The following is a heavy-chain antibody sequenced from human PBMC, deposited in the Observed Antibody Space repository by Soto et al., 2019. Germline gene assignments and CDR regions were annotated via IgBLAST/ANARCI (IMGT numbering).Heavy chain of an antibody. Sequence: SETLSLTCTVSGGSISSYYWSWFRQPPGKGLEWIGYIFYIGSTNYNPSLNSRVTISVDTSKNQFSLNLSSVTAADTAVHYRAGESSAYDSSGYSYVGYFDSWGQGALVTVSS. CDR2: IFYIGST. CDR1: GGSISSYY. CDR3: AGESSAYDSSGYSYVGYFDS. V-gene: IGHV4-59*01. D-gene: IGHD3-22*01. J-gene: IGHJ4*02.